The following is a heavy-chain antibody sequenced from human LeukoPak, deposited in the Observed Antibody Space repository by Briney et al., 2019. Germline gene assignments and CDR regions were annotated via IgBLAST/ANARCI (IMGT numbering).Heavy chain of an antibody. CDR2: ISNSGSII. CDR1: GFTFSSYE. V-gene: IGHV3-48*03. D-gene: IGHD2-2*01. CDR3: ARDRSSNEYYFDY. J-gene: IGHJ4*02. Sequence: GGSLRLSCAASGFTFSSYEMNWVRQAPGKGLEWVSYISNSGSIIYYADSVKGRFTISRDNSKNTLYLQMNSLRAEDTAVYYCARDRSSNEYYFDYWGQGTLVTVSS.